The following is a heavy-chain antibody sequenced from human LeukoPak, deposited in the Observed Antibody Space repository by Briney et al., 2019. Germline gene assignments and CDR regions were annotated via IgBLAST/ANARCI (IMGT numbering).Heavy chain of an antibody. J-gene: IGHJ4*02. CDR2: IYTSGST. D-gene: IGHD6-13*01. V-gene: IGHV4-4*07. Sequence: GSLRLSCAASGFTFSDYYMSWIRQPAGKGLEWIGRIYTSGSTNYNPSLKSRVTISVDTSKNQFSLKLSSVTAADTAVYYCAREVLAAAGTCDYWGQGTLVTVSS. CDR3: AREVLAAAGTCDY. CDR1: GFTFSDYY.